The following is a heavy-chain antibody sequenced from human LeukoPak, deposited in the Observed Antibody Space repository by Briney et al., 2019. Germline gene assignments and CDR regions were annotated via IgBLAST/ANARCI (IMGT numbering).Heavy chain of an antibody. CDR1: GDSITGRY. CDR3: ARADPMIVEGNDSFDL. J-gene: IGHJ3*01. CDR2: MYDSGRT. V-gene: IGHV4-59*11. Sequence: PSETLSLTCSVSGDSITGRYWSRIRQPPGKSLEWIGYMYDSGRTLYNPSLESRVTISVDTSKNQFSLKVTSVTAADTAVYYCARADPMIVEGNDSFDLWGQGTLVSVSS. D-gene: IGHD3-22*01.